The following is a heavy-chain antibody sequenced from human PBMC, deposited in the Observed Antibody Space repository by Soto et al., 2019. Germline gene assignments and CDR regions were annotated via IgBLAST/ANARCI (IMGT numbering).Heavy chain of an antibody. CDR1: GGTFSSYA. Sequence: AAVKVSCKASGGTFSSYAISWVRQAPGQGLEWMGGIIPIFGTANYAQKFQGRVTITADESTSTAYMELSSLRSEDTAVYYCSYDSSGYYHDYWGQGTLVTVSS. J-gene: IGHJ4*02. CDR3: SYDSSGYYHDY. V-gene: IGHV1-69*13. D-gene: IGHD3-22*01. CDR2: IIPIFGTA.